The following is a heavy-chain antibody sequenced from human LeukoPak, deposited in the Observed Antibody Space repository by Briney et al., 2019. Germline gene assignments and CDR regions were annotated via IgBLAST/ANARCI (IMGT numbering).Heavy chain of an antibody. CDR2: ISYDGSNK. Sequence: GGSLRLSCAASGFTFSTYSMNWVRQAPGKGLEWVAVISYDGSNKYYADSVKGRFTISRDNSKNTLYLQMNSLRAEDTAVYYCAKSDVLRYFDWLRNYDNAFDIWGQGTMVTVSS. V-gene: IGHV3-30*18. J-gene: IGHJ3*02. D-gene: IGHD3-9*01. CDR1: GFTFSTYS. CDR3: AKSDVLRYFDWLRNYDNAFDI.